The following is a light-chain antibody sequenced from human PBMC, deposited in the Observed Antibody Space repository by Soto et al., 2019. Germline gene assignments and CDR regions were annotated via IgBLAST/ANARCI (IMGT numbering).Light chain of an antibody. CDR1: SSDVGGYNY. Sequence: QSVLTQPASLSGSPGQSITISCTGTSSDVGGYNYVSWYQQHPGKAPRLMIYGVSNRPLGVSYRFSGSKSGNTASLTISGLQSEDEADYYCNSDASVNSPVLFGGGTKLTVL. CDR2: GVS. V-gene: IGLV2-14*03. J-gene: IGLJ2*01. CDR3: NSDASVNSPVL.